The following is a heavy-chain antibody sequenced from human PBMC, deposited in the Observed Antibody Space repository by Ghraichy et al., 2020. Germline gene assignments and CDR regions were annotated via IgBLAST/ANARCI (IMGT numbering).Heavy chain of an antibody. J-gene: IGHJ4*02. CDR1: GFSLSTSGVG. CDR3: AHRLRKDSSGWYYSLFLFDY. Sequence: SGPTLVKPTQTLTLTCTFSGFSLSTSGVGVGWIRQPPGKALEWLALIYWDDDKRYSPSLKSRLTITKDTSKNQVVLTMTNMDPVDTATYYCAHRLRKDSSGWYYSLFLFDYWGQGTLVTVSS. CDR2: IYWDDDK. D-gene: IGHD6-19*01. V-gene: IGHV2-5*02.